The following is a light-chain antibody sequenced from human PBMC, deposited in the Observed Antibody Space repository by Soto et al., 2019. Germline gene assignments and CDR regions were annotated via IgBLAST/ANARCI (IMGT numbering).Light chain of an antibody. V-gene: IGLV1-44*01. Sequence: QSVLTQPPSASGTPGQRVTISCSGSSSNIGSNTVTWYQQLPGTAPKLLIYSNSQRPSGVPDRFSGSRSGTSASLTITGLQAEDEADYYCSSYTSSNTYVFGTGTKVTVL. CDR1: SSNIGSNT. CDR2: SNS. J-gene: IGLJ1*01. CDR3: SSYTSSNTYV.